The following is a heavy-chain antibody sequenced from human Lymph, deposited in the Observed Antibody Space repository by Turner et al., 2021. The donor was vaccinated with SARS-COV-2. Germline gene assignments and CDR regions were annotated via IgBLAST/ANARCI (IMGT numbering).Heavy chain of an antibody. J-gene: IGHJ6*02. CDR1: GFTVSSNY. Sequence: EVQLVDTGGGLIQPGGSLRLSCAASGFTVSSNYMTWVRQAPGKGLEWVSLIYSGGSTYYADSVKGRFTISRDNSKNTLYLQMNSLRAEDTAIYYCARDLQLYGMDVWGQGTTVTVSS. CDR3: ARDLQLYGMDV. CDR2: IYSGGST. D-gene: IGHD1-1*01. V-gene: IGHV3-53*02.